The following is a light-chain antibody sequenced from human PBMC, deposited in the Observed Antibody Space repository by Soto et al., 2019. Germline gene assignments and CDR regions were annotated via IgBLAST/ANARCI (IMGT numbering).Light chain of an antibody. J-gene: IGLJ3*02. CDR1: SSDIGRYNY. CDR2: GVN. CDR3: CSYAGSYPWV. V-gene: IGLV2-14*01. Sequence: QSALTQPASVSGSPGQSITISCTGTSSDIGRYNYVSWYQQHPGKAPRLVISGVNKRPSGISNRFSGSKSGNTASLTISGLQADDEAIYYCCSYAGSYPWVFGGGTKLTVL.